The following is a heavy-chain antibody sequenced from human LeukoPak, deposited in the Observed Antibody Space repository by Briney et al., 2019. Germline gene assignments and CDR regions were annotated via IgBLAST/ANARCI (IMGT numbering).Heavy chain of an antibody. J-gene: IGHJ6*02. V-gene: IGHV4-59*08. CDR2: IYYSGGT. D-gene: IGHD2-2*01. Sequence: SETLSLTCTVSGGSISSYYWSWIRQPPGKGLEWIGYIYYSGGTNYNPSLKSRVTISVDTSKNQFSLKLSSVTAADTAVYYCARGGPNCSSTSCPYYYYGMDVWGQGTTVTVSS. CDR1: GGSISSYY. CDR3: ARGGPNCSSTSCPYYYYGMDV.